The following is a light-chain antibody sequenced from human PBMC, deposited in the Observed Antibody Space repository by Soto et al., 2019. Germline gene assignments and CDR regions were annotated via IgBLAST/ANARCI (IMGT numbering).Light chain of an antibody. Sequence: QSVLPQPPSVSGAPGQRVTISCTGSSSNIGAGYEVPWYQQLPGTAPKPLIYGNSNRPSGVPDRFSGSKSGTSASLAITGLQAEDEADYYCQSYDSSLSGWVFGGGTKVTVL. CDR3: QSYDSSLSGWV. CDR1: SSNIGAGYE. V-gene: IGLV1-40*01. CDR2: GNS. J-gene: IGLJ3*02.